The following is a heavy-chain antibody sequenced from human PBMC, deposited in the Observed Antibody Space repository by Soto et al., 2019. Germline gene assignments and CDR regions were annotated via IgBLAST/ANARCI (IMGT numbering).Heavy chain of an antibody. CDR3: ARDKSPLYFGASYGMDV. J-gene: IGHJ6*02. D-gene: IGHD2-2*02. CDR2: ISPMFGTP. CDR1: GGSFTSFV. Sequence: QVLLVQSGAELQKPGSSVKVSCKASGGSFTSFVTSWVRQAPGQGLEWLGGISPMFGTPNYAQKFQGRITITADESTSTAYMELSSLRFEDTAVYYCARDKSPLYFGASYGMDVWGQGTTVTVSS. V-gene: IGHV1-69*01.